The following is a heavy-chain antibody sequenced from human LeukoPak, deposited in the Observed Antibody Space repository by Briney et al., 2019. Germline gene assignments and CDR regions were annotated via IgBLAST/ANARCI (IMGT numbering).Heavy chain of an antibody. D-gene: IGHD3-22*01. CDR3: ARRTRSGYCQTSDWFDP. V-gene: IGHV4-59*08. J-gene: IGHJ5*02. CDR2: IYYSGST. CDR1: GGSISSYY. Sequence: SETLSLTCTVSGGSISSYYWSWIRQPPGKGLEWIGYIYYSGSTNYNPSLKSRVTISVDTSKNQFSLKLSSVTAADTAVYYCARRTRSGYCQTSDWFDPWGQGTLVTVSS.